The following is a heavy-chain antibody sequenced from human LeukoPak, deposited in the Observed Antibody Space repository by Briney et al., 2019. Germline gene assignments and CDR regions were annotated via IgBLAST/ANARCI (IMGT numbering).Heavy chain of an antibody. J-gene: IGHJ4*02. CDR1: GFTFADYA. Sequence: PGRSLRLSCATSGFTFADYAMVWFRQAPGKGLEWLCFIRSKSFGETILYAPSLKGRFTISRDYSKSIAYLQMNSLKAEDTGMYYCTRATDGYPDLDYWGQGTLVTVSS. CDR3: TRATDGYPDLDY. D-gene: IGHD5-24*01. CDR2: IRSKSFGETI. V-gene: IGHV3-49*03.